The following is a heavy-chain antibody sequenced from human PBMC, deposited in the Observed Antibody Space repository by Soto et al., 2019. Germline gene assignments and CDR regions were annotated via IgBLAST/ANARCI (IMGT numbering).Heavy chain of an antibody. CDR2: IKQDGSEK. CDR3: ARDRGKADWYFDL. Sequence: EVQLVESGGGLVQPGGSLRLSCAASGFTFSSYWMSWVRQAPGKGLEWVANIKQDGSEKYYVDSVKGRFTISRDNAKNSLYLQMNSLRAEDTAVYYCARDRGKADWYFDLWGRGTLVTVSS. CDR1: GFTFSSYW. V-gene: IGHV3-7*03. J-gene: IGHJ2*01. D-gene: IGHD3-10*01.